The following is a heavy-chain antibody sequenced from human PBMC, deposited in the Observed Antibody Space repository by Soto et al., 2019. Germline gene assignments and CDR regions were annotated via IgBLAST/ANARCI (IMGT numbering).Heavy chain of an antibody. Sequence: GPPVKVSCKVSGYTLTELSMHWVRQAPGKGLEWMGGFDPEDGETIYAQKFQGRVTMTEDTSTDTAYMELSSLRSEDTAVYYCATDAWVHYYGSGALNAFDIWGQGTMVTVSS. J-gene: IGHJ3*02. CDR3: ATDAWVHYYGSGALNAFDI. D-gene: IGHD3-10*01. CDR2: FDPEDGET. CDR1: GYTLTELS. V-gene: IGHV1-24*01.